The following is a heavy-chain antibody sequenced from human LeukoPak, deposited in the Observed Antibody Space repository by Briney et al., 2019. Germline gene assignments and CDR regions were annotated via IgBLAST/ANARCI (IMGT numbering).Heavy chain of an antibody. V-gene: IGHV3-11*04. CDR3: ARATRSVWSLN. CDR2: ISSSGSTI. CDR1: GFTFNDYY. Sequence: PGGSLRLSCAASGFTFNDYYMTWIRQAPGKGLEWVPYISSSGSTIYYADSVKGRFTISRDNAKNSLYLQMNSLRAEDTALYYCARATRSVWSLNWGQGTLVTVSS. D-gene: IGHD6-19*01. J-gene: IGHJ4*02.